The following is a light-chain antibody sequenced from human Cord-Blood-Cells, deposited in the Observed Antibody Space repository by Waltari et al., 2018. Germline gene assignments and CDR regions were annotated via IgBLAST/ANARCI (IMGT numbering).Light chain of an antibody. J-gene: IGKJ3*01. CDR2: DAS. CDR1: QGIGND. Sequence: ANQMNQSPSSLCASLGDRVTITCRASQGIGNDLGWYQQKPGKAPKLLIYDASSLQSGFPSRFSGSGSGTDFTLTISSLQPEDFATYYCLQDYNYPFTFGPGTKVDIK. V-gene: IGKV1-6*01. CDR3: LQDYNYPFT.